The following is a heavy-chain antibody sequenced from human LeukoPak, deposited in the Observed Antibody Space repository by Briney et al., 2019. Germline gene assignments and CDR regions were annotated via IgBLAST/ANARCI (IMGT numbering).Heavy chain of an antibody. J-gene: IGHJ4*02. D-gene: IGHD2-8*02. V-gene: IGHV3-7*01. Sequence: PSETLSLTCTVSGGSISSYYWSWIRQPPGKGLEWVANIKQDGSEKYYVDSVKGRFTISRDNAKNSLYLQMNSLRAEDTAVYYCENSWWYYFDYWGQGTLVTVSS. CDR1: GGSISSYY. CDR3: ENSWWYYFDY. CDR2: IKQDGSEK.